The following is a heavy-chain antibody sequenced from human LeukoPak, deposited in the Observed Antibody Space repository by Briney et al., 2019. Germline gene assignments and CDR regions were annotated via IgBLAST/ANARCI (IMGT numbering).Heavy chain of an antibody. CDR1: GFTFSYYG. Sequence: GGSLRLSCAASGFTFSYYGMHWVRQAPGKGLEWVAVISYTGSNEYYPDSVKGRFTISRDNSKNTLYLQMNSLRAEDTAVYYCAKGHYDSSGYYFDYWGQGTLVTVSS. CDR2: ISYTGSNE. J-gene: IGHJ4*02. CDR3: AKGHYDSSGYYFDY. D-gene: IGHD3-22*01. V-gene: IGHV3-30*18.